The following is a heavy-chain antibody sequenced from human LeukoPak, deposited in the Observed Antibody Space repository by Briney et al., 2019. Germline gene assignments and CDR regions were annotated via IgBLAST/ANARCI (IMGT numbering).Heavy chain of an antibody. CDR1: GGSFSGYY. Sequence: SETLSLTCAVYGGSFSGYYWSWIRQPPGKGLEWIGEINHSGSTNNNPSLKSRVTISVDTSKNQFSLKLSSVTAADTTVYFCARGGICSSTSCYPRYWGQGTLVTVSS. CDR2: INHSGST. CDR3: ARGGICSSTSCYPRY. V-gene: IGHV4-34*01. J-gene: IGHJ4*02. D-gene: IGHD2-2*01.